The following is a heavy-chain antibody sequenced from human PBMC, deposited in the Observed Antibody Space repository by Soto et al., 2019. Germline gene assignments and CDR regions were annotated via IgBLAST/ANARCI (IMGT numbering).Heavy chain of an antibody. J-gene: IGHJ4*02. V-gene: IGHV3-7*03. CDR3: ARHRDYDLDY. CDR2: IKQDGSEE. D-gene: IGHD5-12*01. CDR1: GFSFNTYW. Sequence: GGSLRLSCAASGFSFNTYWMTWFRQAPGRGLEWVANIKQDGSEEYSVDSVKGRFTVSRDNAKNSVYLQMNSLSAEDTAVYYCARHRDYDLDYWGQGTLVTVS.